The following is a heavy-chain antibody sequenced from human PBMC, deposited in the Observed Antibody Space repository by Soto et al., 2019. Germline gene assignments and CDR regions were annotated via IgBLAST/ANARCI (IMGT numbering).Heavy chain of an antibody. CDR2: FYPGDSTS. V-gene: IGHV5-51*01. Sequence: PGESLKISCNTSGYSFISYWVAWVRQKPGKGLEWMGTFYPGDSTSTYSPSFQGQVTISVDKSISTAYLHLSSLKASDTAMYYCARIIGYCRNNDCSWTFDIWGQGTTVTVSS. D-gene: IGHD2-2*03. J-gene: IGHJ3*02. CDR3: ARIIGYCRNNDCSWTFDI. CDR1: GYSFISYW.